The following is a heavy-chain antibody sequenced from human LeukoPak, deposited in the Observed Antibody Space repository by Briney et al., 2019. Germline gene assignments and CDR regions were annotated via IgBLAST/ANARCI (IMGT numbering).Heavy chain of an antibody. V-gene: IGHV1-18*01. CDR1: GYTFTSYG. CDR2: ISAYNGNT. CDR3: ARDRSLHYCDSSGDDY. Sequence: GASVKVSCKASGYTFTSYGISWVRQAPGQGLEWMGWISAYNGNTNYAQKLQGRVTMTTDTSTSTAYMELRSLRSDDTAVYYCARDRSLHYCDSSGDDYWGQVTLVTVSS. D-gene: IGHD3-22*01. J-gene: IGHJ4*02.